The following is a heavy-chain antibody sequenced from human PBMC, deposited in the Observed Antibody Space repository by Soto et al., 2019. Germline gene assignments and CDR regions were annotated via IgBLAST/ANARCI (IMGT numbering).Heavy chain of an antibody. CDR3: ARGLNSKRYYYYYYMDV. V-gene: IGHV4-34*01. CDR2: INHGGST. D-gene: IGHD4-4*01. J-gene: IGHJ6*03. CDR1: GGSFSGYY. Sequence: PSETVSLTCAIYGGSFSGYYWSWIRQPPGKGLEWIGEINHGGSTNYNPSLKSRVTISVDTSKNQFSLKLSSVTAADTAVYYCARGLNSKRYYYYYYMDVWGKGTTVTVSS.